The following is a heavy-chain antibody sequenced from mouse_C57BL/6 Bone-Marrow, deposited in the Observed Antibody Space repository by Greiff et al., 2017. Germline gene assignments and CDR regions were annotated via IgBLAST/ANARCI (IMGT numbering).Heavy chain of an antibody. Sequence: QVHVKQSGPELVKPGASVKISCKASGYAFSSSWMNWVKQRPGKGLEWIGRIYPGDGDTNYNGKFKGKATLTADKSSSTAYMQLSSLTSEDSAVYFCASPYDYGAYWGQGTLVTVSA. CDR3: ASPYDYGAY. CDR1: GYAFSSSW. V-gene: IGHV1-82*01. CDR2: IYPGDGDT. D-gene: IGHD2-4*01. J-gene: IGHJ3*01.